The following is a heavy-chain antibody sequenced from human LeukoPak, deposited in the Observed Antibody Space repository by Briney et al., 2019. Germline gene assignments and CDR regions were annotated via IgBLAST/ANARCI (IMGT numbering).Heavy chain of an antibody. J-gene: IGHJ5*02. CDR2: ISGSGGST. CDR3: AKDLAQYGEQQRVWFER. D-gene: IGHD6-13*01. CDR1: GFTFSSYA. Sequence: PGGSLRLSCAASGFTFSSYAMSWVRQAPGKGLEWVSAISGSGGSTYYADSVKGRFTISSDNSKNTLYLQMNSLRAKDTAVYYCAKDLAQYGEQQRVWFERWGQGTLVTVSS. V-gene: IGHV3-23*01.